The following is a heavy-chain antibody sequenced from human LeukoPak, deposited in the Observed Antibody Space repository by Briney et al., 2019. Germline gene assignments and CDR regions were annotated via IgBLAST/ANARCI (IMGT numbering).Heavy chain of an antibody. CDR1: GFMFSSYA. Sequence: GGSLRLSCAASGFMFSSYAMTWVRQAPGKGLKWVSSISGSGEFTDYADSVKGRFTISRDNPENTVYLQMSSLRVDDTATYFCAKVGYGDLDHWGQGVLVPVSS. J-gene: IGHJ4*02. V-gene: IGHV3-23*01. D-gene: IGHD4-17*01. CDR3: AKVGYGDLDH. CDR2: ISGSGEFT.